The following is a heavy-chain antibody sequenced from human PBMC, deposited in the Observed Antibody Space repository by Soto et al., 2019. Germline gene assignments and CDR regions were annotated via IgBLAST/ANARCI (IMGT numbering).Heavy chain of an antibody. J-gene: IGHJ6*03. CDR2: ISSSSSYI. CDR1: GFTFSSYS. D-gene: IGHD2-2*02. V-gene: IGHV3-21*01. Sequence: GGSLRLSCAASGFTFSSYSMNWVRQAPGKGLEWVSSISSSSSYIYYADSVKGRFTISRDNAKNSLYLQMNSLRAEDTAVYYCAREADCSSTSCYIEYYMDVWGKGTTVTVSS. CDR3: AREADCSSTSCYIEYYMDV.